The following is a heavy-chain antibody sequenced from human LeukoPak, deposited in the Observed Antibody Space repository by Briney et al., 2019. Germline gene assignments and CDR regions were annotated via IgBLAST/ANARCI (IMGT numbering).Heavy chain of an antibody. V-gene: IGHV3-21*04. CDR2: ISSGGTYT. CDR3: ARHPQWAAAGSFEY. J-gene: IGHJ4*02. Sequence: GGSLRLSCAASRLSFDTFTMDWVRQAPGKGLEWVSSISSGGTYTEYADSVKGRFTISRDNDRRTLFLQMSSLRAEDTAVYYCARHPQWAAAGSFEYWGQGTLVTVSS. CDR1: RLSFDTFT. D-gene: IGHD6-13*01.